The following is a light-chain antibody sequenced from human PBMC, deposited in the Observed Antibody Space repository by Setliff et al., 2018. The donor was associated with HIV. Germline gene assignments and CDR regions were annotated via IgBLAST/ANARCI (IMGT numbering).Light chain of an antibody. CDR2: EIN. J-gene: IGLJ1*01. CDR3: SSYTSSSPDV. CDR1: SSDVGGYNY. Sequence: QSALAQPASVSGSPGQSITISCTGTSSDVGGYNYVSWYQQHPGKAPKLMIFEINSRPSGISNRFSGSKSGNTASLTISGLQAEDEADYYCSSYTSSSPDVFGTGTK. V-gene: IGLV2-14*01.